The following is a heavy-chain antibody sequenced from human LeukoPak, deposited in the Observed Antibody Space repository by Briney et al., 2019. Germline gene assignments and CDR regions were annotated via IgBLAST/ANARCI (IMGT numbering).Heavy chain of an antibody. CDR3: ARDLAPIAVAGRPYNWFDP. CDR1: GFTFTGYY. Sequence: ASVKVSCKASGFTFTGYYMHWVRQAPGQGLEWMGWINPNSGGTNYAQKFQGRVTMTRDTSISTAYMELSRLRSDDTAVYYCARDLAPIAVAGRPYNWFDPWGQGTLVTVSS. J-gene: IGHJ5*02. D-gene: IGHD6-19*01. CDR2: INPNSGGT. V-gene: IGHV1-2*02.